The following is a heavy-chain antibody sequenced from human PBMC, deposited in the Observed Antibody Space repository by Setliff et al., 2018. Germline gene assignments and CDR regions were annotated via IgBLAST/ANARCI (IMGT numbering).Heavy chain of an antibody. Sequence: SETLSLTCAVSGGSISSGSYYWSWIRQPAGKGLEWVGRLRTSGSTNYNPSLGGRVTISVDTSKNKFSLSLSSVTAADTAVYYCARGGYNGYAVFDDWGQGALVTVSS. CDR3: ARGGYNGYAVFDD. CDR1: GGSISSGSYY. V-gene: IGHV4-61*02. J-gene: IGHJ4*02. D-gene: IGHD5-12*01. CDR2: LRTSGST.